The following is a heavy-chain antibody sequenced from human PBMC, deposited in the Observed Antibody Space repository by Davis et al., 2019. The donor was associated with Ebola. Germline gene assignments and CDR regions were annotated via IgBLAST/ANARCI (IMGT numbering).Heavy chain of an antibody. CDR3: ARGGIRTTHYYYGMDV. Sequence: SETLSLTCTVSGGSISSYYWSWIRQPPGKGLEWIGYIYYSGSTNYNPSLKSRVIISIDTSKNQFSLKLTSVTAADTAVYYCARGGIRTTHYYYGMDVWGQGTTVTVSS. D-gene: IGHD1-7*01. J-gene: IGHJ6*02. CDR2: IYYSGST. CDR1: GGSISSYY. V-gene: IGHV4-59*01.